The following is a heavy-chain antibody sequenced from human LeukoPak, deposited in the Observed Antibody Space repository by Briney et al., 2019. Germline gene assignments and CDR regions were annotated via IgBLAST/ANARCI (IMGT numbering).Heavy chain of an antibody. J-gene: IGHJ4*02. CDR3: AKDTAKYQTGTTDY. CDR2: IYYSGST. Sequence: SETLSLTCTVSGGSLSSGGYYWSWIRQHPGKGLEWIGYIYYSGSTYYNPSLKSRVTISVDTSKNQFSLKLSSVTAADTAVYYCAKDTAKYQTGTTDYWGQGTLVTVSS. V-gene: IGHV4-31*03. CDR1: GGSLSSGGYY. D-gene: IGHD1-7*01.